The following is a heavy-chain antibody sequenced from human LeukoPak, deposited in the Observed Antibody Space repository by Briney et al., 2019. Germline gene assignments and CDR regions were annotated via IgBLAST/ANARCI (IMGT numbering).Heavy chain of an antibody. CDR2: ISWNSGSI. D-gene: IGHD1-26*01. CDR1: GFTFDDYA. J-gene: IGHJ4*02. Sequence: PGGSLRLSCAASGFTFDDYAMHWVRQAPGKGLEWVSGISWNSGSIGYADSVKGRFTISRDNAKNSLYLQMNSLRAEDTALYYCARDSTEVGATGGLFDYWGQGTLVTVSS. V-gene: IGHV3-9*01. CDR3: ARDSTEVGATGGLFDY.